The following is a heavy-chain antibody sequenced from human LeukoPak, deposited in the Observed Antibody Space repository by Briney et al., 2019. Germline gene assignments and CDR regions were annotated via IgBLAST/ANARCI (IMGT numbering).Heavy chain of an antibody. J-gene: IGHJ5*02. CDR2: INPNSGGT. CDR1: GYTFTDYF. CDR3: ARVTVVYDYVWGSYRDPSVDP. V-gene: IGHV1-2*02. D-gene: IGHD3-16*02. Sequence: GASVKVSCKASGYTFTDYFMHWVRQAPGQGLEWMGWINPNSGGTNYAQKLQGRVTMTTDTSTSTAYMELRSLRSDDTALYYCARVTVVYDYVWGSYRDPSVDPWGQGTLVTVSS.